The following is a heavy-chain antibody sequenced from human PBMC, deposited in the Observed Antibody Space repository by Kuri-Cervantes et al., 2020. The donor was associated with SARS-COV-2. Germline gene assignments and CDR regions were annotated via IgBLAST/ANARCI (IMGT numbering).Heavy chain of an antibody. D-gene: IGHD2-15*01. CDR2: ISSTSSYI. CDR3: ARDCSGPYKYYYYYYMDV. CDR1: GFTFSSYS. J-gene: IGHJ6*03. Sequence: GESLRLSCAASGFTFSSYSMNWVRQAPGKGLEWVSSISSTSSYIYYADSVKGRFTISRDNSKNSLYLQMNSLRAEDTAVYYCARDCSGPYKYYYYYYMDVWGKGTTVTVSS. V-gene: IGHV3-21*01.